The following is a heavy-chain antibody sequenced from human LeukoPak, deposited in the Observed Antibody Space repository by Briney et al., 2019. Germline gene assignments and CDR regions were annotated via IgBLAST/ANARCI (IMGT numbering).Heavy chain of an antibody. V-gene: IGHV3-33*06. CDR2: IWYDGSNK. CDR1: GFTFSSYG. CDR3: AKDHYDSSGYYYN. D-gene: IGHD3-22*01. J-gene: IGHJ4*02. Sequence: GGSLRLSCAASGFTFSSYGMHWVRQAPGKGLEWVAVIWYDGSNKYYADSVKGRFTISRDNSKNTLYLQMNSLRAEDTVVYYCAKDHYDSSGYYYNWGQGTLVTVSS.